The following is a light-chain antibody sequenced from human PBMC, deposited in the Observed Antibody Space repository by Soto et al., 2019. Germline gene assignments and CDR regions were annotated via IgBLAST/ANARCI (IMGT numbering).Light chain of an antibody. Sequence: DIQLTQSPSSVSAFIGDRVTITCRASQGISSLLAWYQQKPGKAPKLLIYAASSLQSGVPSRFSGSGSGTDFTLTISSLQPEDFATYYCQQADSFPRTFGQGTRLEIK. V-gene: IGKV1D-12*01. CDR3: QQADSFPRT. CDR1: QGISSL. CDR2: AAS. J-gene: IGKJ5*01.